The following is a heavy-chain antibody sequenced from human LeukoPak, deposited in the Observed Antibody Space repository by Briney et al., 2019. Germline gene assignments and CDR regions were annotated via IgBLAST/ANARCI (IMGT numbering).Heavy chain of an antibody. CDR3: ASSDCSGGSCYFDY. CDR1: GYSISSGYY. V-gene: IGHV4-38-2*01. J-gene: IGHJ4*02. Sequence: PSETLSLTCAVSGYSISSGYYWGWIRQPPGKGLEWIGSIYHSGSTYYNPSLKSRVTISVGTSKNQFSLKLSSVTAADTAVYYCASSDCSGGSCYFDYWGQGTLVTVSS. CDR2: IYHSGST. D-gene: IGHD2-15*01.